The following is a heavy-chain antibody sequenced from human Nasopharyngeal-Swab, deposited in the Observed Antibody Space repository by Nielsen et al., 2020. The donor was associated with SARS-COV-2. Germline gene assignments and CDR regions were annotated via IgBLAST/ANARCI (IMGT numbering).Heavy chain of an antibody. CDR3: ARELYSNKWGKAFDI. CDR1: ENTFSSYY. V-gene: IGHV1-46*01. CDR2: VNPRDNSI. Sequence: ASVKASCKASENTFSSYYVHWVREAPGQGLEWMGLVNPRDNSISYAHKFQDRVTVTRDTSTSTVYMELSSLRSEDTAVYYCARELYSNKWGKAFDIWGHGTVVTVSS. J-gene: IGHJ3*02. D-gene: IGHD6-13*01.